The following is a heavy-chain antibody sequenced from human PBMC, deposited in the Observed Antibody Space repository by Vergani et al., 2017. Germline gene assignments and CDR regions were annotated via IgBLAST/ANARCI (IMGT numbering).Heavy chain of an antibody. J-gene: IGHJ5*02. CDR2: IKQDGSEK. Sequence: EVQLLESGGGLVQPGGSLRLSCAASGFTFSSYWMSWVRQAPGKGLEWVANIKQDGSEKYYVDSVKGRFTISRDNAKNSLYLQMNSLRAEDTAVYYCARDRGESSSIFDPWDQGTLVTVSS. D-gene: IGHD2-2*01. V-gene: IGHV3-7*03. CDR1: GFTFSSYW. CDR3: ARDRGESSSIFDP.